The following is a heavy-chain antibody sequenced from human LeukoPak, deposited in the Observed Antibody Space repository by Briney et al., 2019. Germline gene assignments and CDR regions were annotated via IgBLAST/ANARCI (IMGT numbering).Heavy chain of an antibody. D-gene: IGHD3-22*01. CDR1: GGSISSSNYY. V-gene: IGHV4-39*07. CDR2: MFYSGST. J-gene: IGHJ5*02. CDR3: ARDQLKYYYDSSGFDP. Sequence: SETLSLTCTVSGGSISSSNYYWGWIRQPPGKGLEWIGSMFYSGSTNYNPSLKSRVTMSVDTSKNQFSLKLSSVTAADTAVYYCARDQLKYYYDSSGFDPWGQGTLVTVSS.